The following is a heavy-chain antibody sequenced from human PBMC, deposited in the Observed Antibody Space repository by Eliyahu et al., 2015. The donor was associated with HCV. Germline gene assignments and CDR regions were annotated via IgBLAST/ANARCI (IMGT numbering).Heavy chain of an antibody. CDR1: XFXFXSSA. CDR3: AAGIAVAGNGMDV. J-gene: IGHJ6*02. V-gene: IGHV1-58*02. D-gene: IGHD6-19*01. CDR2: IVVGSGNT. Sequence: QMQLVQSGPEVKKPGTPVKVSCXASXFXFXSSAMXWVRQARGQRLEWIGWIVVGSGNTNYAQKFQERVTITRDMSTSTAYMELSSLRSEDTAVYYCAAGIAVAGNGMDVWGQGTTVTVSS.